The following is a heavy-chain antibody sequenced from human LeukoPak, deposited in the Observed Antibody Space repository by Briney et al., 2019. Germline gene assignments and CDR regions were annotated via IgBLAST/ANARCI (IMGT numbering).Heavy chain of an antibody. Sequence: GGSLRLSCAASGFTFSSYAMSWVRQAPGKGLEWVSAISGSGGSTYYADSVKGRFTISRDNSENTLYLQMNSLRAEDTAVYYCAKVEGYYYDSSGYSADWGQGTLVTVSS. CDR1: GFTFSSYA. J-gene: IGHJ4*02. CDR2: ISGSGGST. D-gene: IGHD3-22*01. CDR3: AKVEGYYYDSSGYSAD. V-gene: IGHV3-23*01.